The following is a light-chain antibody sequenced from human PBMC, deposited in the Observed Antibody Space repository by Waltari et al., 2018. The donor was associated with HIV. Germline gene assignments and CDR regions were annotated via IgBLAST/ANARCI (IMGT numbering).Light chain of an antibody. J-gene: IGLJ3*02. CDR1: SSNIGRAA. Sequence: QSVLTQPPQAPGPPGQRIPVSCSGSSSNIGRAAVYWSPHLPGTAPKLLIYNTFQLPSWVPDRFPCSKSGASASLAISGLQSEDEAVYFCATWDRRLNGWVFGGGTKVTVL. V-gene: IGLV1-44*01. CDR3: ATWDRRLNGWV. CDR2: NTF.